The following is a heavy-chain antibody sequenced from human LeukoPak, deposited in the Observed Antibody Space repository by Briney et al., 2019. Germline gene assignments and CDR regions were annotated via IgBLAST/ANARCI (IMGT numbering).Heavy chain of an antibody. D-gene: IGHD2-2*01. CDR1: GGSVSSYY. J-gene: IGHJ3*02. CDR2: LSHSGSS. CDR3: ARARYANAWYAFDI. Sequence: SEALSLTCTASGGSVSSYYWSWIRRPPGRGLEWIAYLSHSGSSDSNPSLTSRVTTLVDTSKNQFSLKLTSVTAADTAVYYCARARYANAWYAFDIWGHGTMVTVSS. V-gene: IGHV4-59*02.